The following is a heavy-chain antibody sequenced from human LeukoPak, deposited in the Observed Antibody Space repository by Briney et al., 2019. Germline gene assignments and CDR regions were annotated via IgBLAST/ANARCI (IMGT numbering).Heavy chain of an antibody. CDR1: GFTFSSYS. CDR3: ARGGTYYDFWSGYSYYYGMDV. D-gene: IGHD3-3*01. CDR2: IWYDGSNK. V-gene: IGHV3-33*01. Sequence: PGGSLRLSCAASGFTFSSYSMHWVRQAPGKGLEWVAVIWYDGSNKYYADSVKGRFTISRDNSKNTLYLQMNSLRAEDTAVYYCARGGTYYDFWSGYSYYYGMDVWGQGTTVTVSS. J-gene: IGHJ6*02.